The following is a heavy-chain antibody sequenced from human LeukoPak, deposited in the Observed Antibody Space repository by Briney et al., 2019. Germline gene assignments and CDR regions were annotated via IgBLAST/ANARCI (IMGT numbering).Heavy chain of an antibody. J-gene: IGHJ4*02. CDR3: AKGWSYYDFWSGLGSEDYFDY. Sequence: QAGGSLRLSCAASGFTFSSYAMSWVRQAPGKGLEWVSAISGSGGSTYYADSVKGRFTISRDNSKNTLYLQMNSLRAEDTAVYYCAKGWSYYDFWSGLGSEDYFDYWGQGTLVTVSS. D-gene: IGHD3-3*01. V-gene: IGHV3-23*01. CDR1: GFTFSSYA. CDR2: ISGSGGST.